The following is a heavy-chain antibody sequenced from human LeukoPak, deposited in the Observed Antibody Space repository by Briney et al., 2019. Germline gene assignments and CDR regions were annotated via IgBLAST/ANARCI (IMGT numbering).Heavy chain of an antibody. V-gene: IGHV4-4*07. Sequence: SETLSLTCTVSGGSISGYYWSWIRQPAGQGLEWIGRIYTNGDTKFNPSLKSRVTMSVDTSKNQLSLKLRPVTAGDTAVYYCARAAGAAGGQYFDYWCEGTSGTVSS. CDR1: GGSISGYY. CDR2: IYTNGDT. J-gene: IGHJ4*02. D-gene: IGHD6-13*01. CDR3: ARAAGAAGGQYFDY.